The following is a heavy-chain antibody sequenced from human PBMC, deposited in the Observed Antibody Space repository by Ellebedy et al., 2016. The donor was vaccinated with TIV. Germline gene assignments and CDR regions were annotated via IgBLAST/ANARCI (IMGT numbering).Heavy chain of an antibody. V-gene: IGHV4-59*01. D-gene: IGHD5-12*01. Sequence: MPSETLSLTCTVSGGSISSYYWSWIRQPPGKGLEWIGYIYYSGSTNYNPSLKSRVTISVDTSKNQFSLKLSSVTAADTAVYYCARDLGGYSGYGYNWFDPWGQGTLVTVSS. CDR1: GGSISSYY. CDR3: ARDLGGYSGYGYNWFDP. J-gene: IGHJ5*02. CDR2: IYYSGST.